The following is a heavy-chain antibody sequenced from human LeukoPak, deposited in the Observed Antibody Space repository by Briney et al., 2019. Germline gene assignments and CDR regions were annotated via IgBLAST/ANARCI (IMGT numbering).Heavy chain of an antibody. J-gene: IGHJ4*02. V-gene: IGHV1-18*04. CDR3: ARDAIGVTDY. Sequence: ASVKVSCKASGYTFTGYYMHWVRQAPGQGLEWMGWISAYNGNTNYAQKLQGRVTMTTDTSTSTAYMELRSLRSDDTAVYYCARDAIGVTDYWGQGTLVTVSS. CDR2: ISAYNGNT. CDR1: GYTFTGYY. D-gene: IGHD3-10*01.